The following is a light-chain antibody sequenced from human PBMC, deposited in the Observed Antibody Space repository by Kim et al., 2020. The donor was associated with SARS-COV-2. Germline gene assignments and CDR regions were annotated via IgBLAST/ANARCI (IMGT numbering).Light chain of an antibody. J-gene: IGKJ1*01. CDR1: QTISTY. V-gene: IGKV1-39*01. Sequence: ASVGDRVTITCRASQTISTYLNWYQEKPGKAPKLLIYAASSLQSGVPSRFSGSGSGTDFTLTISSLQPEDFATYYCQQSYSTPWTFGQGTKVDIK. CDR2: AAS. CDR3: QQSYSTPWT.